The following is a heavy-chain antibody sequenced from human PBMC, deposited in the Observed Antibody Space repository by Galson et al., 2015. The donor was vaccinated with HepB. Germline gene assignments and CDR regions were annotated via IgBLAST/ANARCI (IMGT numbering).Heavy chain of an antibody. Sequence: PALVKPTQTLTLTCTFSGFSLSTSGVGVGWIRQPPGKALEWLALIYWDDDERYSPSLKSRPTITKDTSKNQVVLTMTNMDPVDTATYYCARSPPRITIFGVVIPNWFDPWGQGTLVTVSS. J-gene: IGHJ5*02. V-gene: IGHV2-5*02. CDR3: ARSPPRITIFGVVIPNWFDP. CDR2: IYWDDDE. CDR1: GFSLSTSGVG. D-gene: IGHD3-3*01.